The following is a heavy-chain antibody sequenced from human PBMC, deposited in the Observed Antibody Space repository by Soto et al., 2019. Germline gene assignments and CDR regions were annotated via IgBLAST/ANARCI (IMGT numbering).Heavy chain of an antibody. D-gene: IGHD2-2*01. CDR3: ARVGIRLNPADLGGGYHFEGLDV. J-gene: IGHJ6*02. CDR1: GDTFINYS. CDR2: IVPMSGGP. Sequence: QGQLVQSAAEVKKPGSSVKISCKASGDTFINYSFSWMRQAPGQGLEWMGGIVPMSGGPNSAEKFHDRLTITADQSTGTVTMQLSRLTSDDTAVYYCARVGIRLNPADLGGGYHFEGLDVWGQGTNVTVS. V-gene: IGHV1-69*01.